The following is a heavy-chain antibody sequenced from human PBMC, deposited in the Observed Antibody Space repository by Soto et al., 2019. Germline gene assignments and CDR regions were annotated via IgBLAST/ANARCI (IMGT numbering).Heavy chain of an antibody. Sequence: SETLSLTCTVSGGSISSSSYYWGWIRQPPGKGLEWIGSIYYSGSTYYNPSLKSRVTISVDTSKNQFSLKLSSVTAADTAVYYCAYTVTLRSFDYWGQGTLVTVSS. CDR3: AYTVTLRSFDY. J-gene: IGHJ4*02. CDR2: IYYSGST. CDR1: GGSISSSSYY. D-gene: IGHD4-17*01. V-gene: IGHV4-39*01.